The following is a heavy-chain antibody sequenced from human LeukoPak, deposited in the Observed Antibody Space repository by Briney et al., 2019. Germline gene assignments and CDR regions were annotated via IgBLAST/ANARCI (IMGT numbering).Heavy chain of an antibody. V-gene: IGHV4-4*07. J-gene: IGHJ5*02. Sequence: SETLSLTCTVSGGSISSYYWSWIRQPAGKGLEWIGRIYTSGSTNYNPSLKSRVTMSVDTSKNQFSLKLSSVTAADTAVYYCARVTVTGGYNWFNPWDQGTLVTVSS. CDR3: ARVTVTGGYNWFNP. CDR2: IYTSGST. D-gene: IGHD2-21*02. CDR1: GGSISSYY.